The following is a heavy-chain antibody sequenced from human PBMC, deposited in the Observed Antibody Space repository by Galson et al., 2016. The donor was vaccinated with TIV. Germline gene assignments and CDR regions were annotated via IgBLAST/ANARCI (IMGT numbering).Heavy chain of an antibody. CDR2: IYPGDSDT. Sequence: QSGAEVKKPGESLKISCQGSGSSFTTFWVGWVRQMPGKGLEWMGVIYPGDSDTKYSPSFQGQVTISVDRSTSTAYLQWKSLKASDTAIYYCARQGSYDFWKRHNNSYYYAMDVWGQGTTVTVSS. J-gene: IGHJ6*02. CDR3: ARQGSYDFWKRHNNSYYYAMDV. D-gene: IGHD3-3*01. CDR1: GSSFTTFW. V-gene: IGHV5-51*01.